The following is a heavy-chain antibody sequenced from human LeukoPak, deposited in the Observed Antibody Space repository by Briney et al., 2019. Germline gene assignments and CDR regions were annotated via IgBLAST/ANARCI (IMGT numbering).Heavy chain of an antibody. V-gene: IGHV3-7*01. CDR3: ARGGEGYCSSTSCYQPDY. J-gene: IGHJ4*02. D-gene: IGHD2-2*01. CDR1: GFTFSSYW. CDR2: IKQDGSEK. Sequence: PGGSLRLSCAASGFTFSSYWMSWVRQAPGKGLEWVANIKQDGSEKYYVDSVKGRFTISRDNAKNSLYLQMNSLRAEDTAVYYCARGGEGYCSSTSCYQPDYWGQGTLVTVSS.